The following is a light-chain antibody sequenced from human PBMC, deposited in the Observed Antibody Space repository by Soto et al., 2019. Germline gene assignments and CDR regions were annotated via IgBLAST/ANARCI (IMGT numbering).Light chain of an antibody. CDR3: QQTDTVPLT. V-gene: IGKV1-39*01. CDR2: VTN. Sequence: IQMTQSPSSLDASVGDTITITCRASQTIDRYLNWFQQKPGKAPKVLISVTNTLQSGVPSRFSASGSGTDFTLTISNLQREDFATYYCQQTDTVPLTFGGGTKVQ. J-gene: IGKJ4*01. CDR1: QTIDRY.